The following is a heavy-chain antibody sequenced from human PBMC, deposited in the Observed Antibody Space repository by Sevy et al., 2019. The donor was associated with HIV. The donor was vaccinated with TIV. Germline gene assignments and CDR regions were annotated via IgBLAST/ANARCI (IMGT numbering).Heavy chain of an antibody. CDR1: GGSISSSNW. Sequence: SETLSLTCAVSGGSISSSNWWSWVRQPPGKGLKWIGEIYHSGSTNYNPSLKSRVTISVDKSKNQFSLKLSSVTAADTAVYYCARGKSGYSYGRYFDYWGQGTLVTVSS. V-gene: IGHV4-4*02. CDR3: ARGKSGYSYGRYFDY. D-gene: IGHD5-18*01. J-gene: IGHJ4*02. CDR2: IYHSGST.